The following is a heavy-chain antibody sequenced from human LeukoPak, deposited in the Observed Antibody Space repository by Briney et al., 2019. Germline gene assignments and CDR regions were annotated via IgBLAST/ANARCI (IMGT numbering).Heavy chain of an antibody. V-gene: IGHV4-4*02. J-gene: IGHJ4*02. Sequence: SETLSLTCTVSLDSTTSSFWSWVRQPPGKGLEWIGEIHRSGSPNYNPSLQSRVTISIDRSRNQTALELSSVTAADTAVYYCAREILGGFNPGAYWGQGTLVTVSS. D-gene: IGHD1-14*01. CDR1: LDSTTSSF. CDR2: IHRSGSP. CDR3: AREILGGFNPGAY.